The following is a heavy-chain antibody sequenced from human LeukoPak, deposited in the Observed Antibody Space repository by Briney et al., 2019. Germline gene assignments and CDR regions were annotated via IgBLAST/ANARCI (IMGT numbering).Heavy chain of an antibody. D-gene: IGHD5-18*01. CDR1: GFTFSDYY. J-gene: IGHJ3*02. CDR3: ARDGRGYSYGISRDALDI. Sequence: PRGSLRLSCAASGFTFSDYYMRWVRQAPGKGVEWVSYLSSSSSYTNYADSVKGRFTISRDNAKKSLYPQMNSQRAEDTAVYYCARDGRGYSYGISRDALDIWGQGTMVTVSS. V-gene: IGHV3-11*05. CDR2: LSSSSSYT.